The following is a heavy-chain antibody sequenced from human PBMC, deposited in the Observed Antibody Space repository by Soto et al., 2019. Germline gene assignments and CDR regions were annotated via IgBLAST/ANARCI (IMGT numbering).Heavy chain of an antibody. CDR3: AKDPTSYDSSAQFAS. CDR1: GFTFSNAW. V-gene: IGHV3-23*01. J-gene: IGHJ4*02. D-gene: IGHD3-22*01. CDR2: ISGGGGST. Sequence: GGSLRLSCAASGFTFSNAWMNWVRQAPGKGLEWVSGISGGGGSTYYADSVKGRFTISRDNSKNTLYLQMNSLRVEDTAVYYYAKDPTSYDSSAQFASWGQGTLVPVSS.